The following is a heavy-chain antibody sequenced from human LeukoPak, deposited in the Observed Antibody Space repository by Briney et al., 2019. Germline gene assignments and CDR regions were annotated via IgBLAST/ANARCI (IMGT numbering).Heavy chain of an antibody. Sequence: GRSLRLSCAASGFTFSSYGMHWVRQAPGKGLEWVAVIWYDGSNKYYADSVKGRFTISRDNSKDTLYLQMNSLRAEDTAVYFCAKDGVVVTALSYFDYWGQGTLVTVSS. V-gene: IGHV3-30*18. CDR1: GFTFSSYG. CDR3: AKDGVVVTALSYFDY. D-gene: IGHD2-21*02. J-gene: IGHJ4*02. CDR2: IWYDGSNK.